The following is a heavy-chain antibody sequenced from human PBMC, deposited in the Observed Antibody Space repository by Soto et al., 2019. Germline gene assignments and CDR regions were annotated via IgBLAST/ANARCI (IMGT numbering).Heavy chain of an antibody. CDR3: ARDPAVSHSGYDFDY. Sequence: GGSLRLSCAASGFTFSDYYMSWIRQAPGKGLEWVSYISSSGSTIYYADSVKGRFTISRDNAKNSLDLQMNSLRAEDTAVYYCARDPAVSHSGYDFDYWGQGTLVTVSS. D-gene: IGHD5-12*01. CDR2: ISSSGSTI. J-gene: IGHJ4*02. V-gene: IGHV3-11*01. CDR1: GFTFSDYY.